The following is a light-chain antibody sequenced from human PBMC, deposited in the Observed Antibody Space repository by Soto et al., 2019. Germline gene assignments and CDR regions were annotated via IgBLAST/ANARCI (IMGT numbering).Light chain of an antibody. CDR2: GTS. CDR3: QQIYSPVRS. V-gene: IGKV1-39*01. Sequence: DVQMTQSPSSLSASIGDRVTLTCRASQNIADLLNWYQVNSDKDPKLLIYGTSTLQSGDPSRFSGGGSGTEFTLTISKLHPEDFAVYYCQQIYSPVRSFGGGTRVELK. J-gene: IGKJ4*01. CDR1: QNIADL.